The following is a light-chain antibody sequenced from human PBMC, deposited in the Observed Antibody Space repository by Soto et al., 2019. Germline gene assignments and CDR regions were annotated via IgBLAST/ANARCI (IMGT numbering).Light chain of an antibody. CDR2: AAS. J-gene: IGKJ5*01. V-gene: IGKV1-8*01. CDR1: QGISSY. Sequence: IRMTQASSSLSARTGARVTITCRASQGISSYLAWYQQKPGKAPKLLIYAASTLQSGVPSRFSGSGSGTEFTLTISSLQPEDFATYYCLQHDSYPITFGQGTRLEIK. CDR3: LQHDSYPIT.